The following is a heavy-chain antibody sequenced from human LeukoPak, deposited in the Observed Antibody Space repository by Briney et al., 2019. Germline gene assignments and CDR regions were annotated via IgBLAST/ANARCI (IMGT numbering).Heavy chain of an antibody. D-gene: IGHD6-13*01. CDR1: GFNFSSYG. Sequence: PGRSLRLSCAASGFNFSSYGMHWVRQAPGKGLEWVTSIWFDGSNIHYADSVKGRVIISRDNSKSALYLQMNSLRAEDTAVYYCARDISSSLDAFDIWGQGTMVTVSS. V-gene: IGHV3-33*01. CDR3: ARDISSSLDAFDI. J-gene: IGHJ3*02. CDR2: IWFDGSNI.